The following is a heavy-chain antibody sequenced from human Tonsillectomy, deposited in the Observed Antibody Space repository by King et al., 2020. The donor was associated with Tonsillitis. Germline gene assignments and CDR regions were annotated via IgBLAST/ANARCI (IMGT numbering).Heavy chain of an antibody. J-gene: IGHJ6*03. CDR3: SRVGSLFHYYVDA. Sequence: VQLQQWGAGLLKPSETLSLTCAVYGGSFSDYLWSWIRQPPGKGLEWIGEIDHSGITNYNSSLKSRVTISVDTSKNQFSLKLTSVTAADTAVYYCSRVGSLFHYYVDAWGKGTTVTVSS. D-gene: IGHD3-10*01. V-gene: IGHV4-34*01. CDR1: GGSFSDYL. CDR2: IDHSGIT.